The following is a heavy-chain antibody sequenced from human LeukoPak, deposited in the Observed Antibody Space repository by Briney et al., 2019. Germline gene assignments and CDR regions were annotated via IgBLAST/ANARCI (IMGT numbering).Heavy chain of an antibody. Sequence: PGRSLRLSCAASGFTFSSYAMHWVRQAPGKGLEWMAVISYDGSNKYYADSVKGRFTISRDNSKNTLYLQMNSLRAEDTAVYYCARENLVVPAAIPLNWFDPWGQGTLVTVSS. J-gene: IGHJ5*02. D-gene: IGHD2-2*01. CDR2: ISYDGSNK. CDR1: GFTFSSYA. V-gene: IGHV3-30*01. CDR3: ARENLVVPAAIPLNWFDP.